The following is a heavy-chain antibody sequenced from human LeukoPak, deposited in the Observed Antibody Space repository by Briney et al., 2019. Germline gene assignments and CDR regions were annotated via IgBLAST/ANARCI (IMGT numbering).Heavy chain of an antibody. J-gene: IGHJ6*03. CDR1: GYTFTSYD. V-gene: IGHV1-8*01. D-gene: IGHD2-15*01. CDR3: ARGVRLSCYSCRYYYYYMDV. CDR2: MNPNSGNT. Sequence: ASVKVSCKASGYTFTSYDINWVRQATGQGLEWMGWMNPNSGNTGYAQKFQGRVTMTRNTSISTAYMELSSLRSEDTAVYYCARGVRLSCYSCRYYYYYMDVWGKGTTVTASS.